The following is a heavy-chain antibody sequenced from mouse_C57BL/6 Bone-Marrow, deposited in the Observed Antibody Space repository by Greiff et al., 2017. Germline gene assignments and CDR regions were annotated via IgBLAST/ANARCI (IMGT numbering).Heavy chain of an antibody. D-gene: IGHD1-1*01. CDR2: IYPSDSET. CDR3: ARRDLLRRDYCALDY. V-gene: IGHV1-61*01. Sequence: VQLQQPGAELVRPGSSVKLSCKASGYTFTSYWMDWVKQRPGQGLEWIGNIYPSDSETHYNQKFKDKATLTVDKSSSTAYMQLSSLTSEDSAVYSCARRDLLRRDYCALDYWGQGTSVTVSS. CDR1: GYTFTSYW. J-gene: IGHJ4*01.